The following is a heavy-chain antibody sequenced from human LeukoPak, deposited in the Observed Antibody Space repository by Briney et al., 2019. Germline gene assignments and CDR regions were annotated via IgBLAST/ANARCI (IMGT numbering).Heavy chain of an antibody. V-gene: IGHV4-39*01. CDR1: GGSISSSSYY. Sequence: SSETLSLTCTVSGGSISSSSYYWGWIRQPPGKGLEWIGSIYYSGSTYYNPSLKSRVTISVDTSKNQFSLKLSSVTAADTAVYYCARPQMGAAAGDFDYWGQGTLVTVSS. D-gene: IGHD6-13*01. CDR3: ARPQMGAAAGDFDY. J-gene: IGHJ4*02. CDR2: IYYSGST.